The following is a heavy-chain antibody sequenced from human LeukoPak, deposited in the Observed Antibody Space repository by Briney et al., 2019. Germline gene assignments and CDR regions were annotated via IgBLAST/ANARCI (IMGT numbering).Heavy chain of an antibody. D-gene: IGHD3-16*01. CDR2: IDWDDDK. V-gene: IGHV2-70*04. Sequence: SGPTLVNPTQTLTLTCTFSGFSLRTTGMSVAWIRQPPGKALEWLARIDWDDDKFYSTSLKSRLTISKDTSKNQVFLTMTNMDPVDTATYYCARDSAGGFDYWGQGTLVPVSS. J-gene: IGHJ4*02. CDR1: GFSLRTTGMS. CDR3: ARDSAGGFDY.